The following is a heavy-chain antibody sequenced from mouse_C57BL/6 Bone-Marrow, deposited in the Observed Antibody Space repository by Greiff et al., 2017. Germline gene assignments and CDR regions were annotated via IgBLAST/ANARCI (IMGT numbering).Heavy chain of an antibody. V-gene: IGHV5-2*01. D-gene: IGHD2-1*01. Sequence: EVKVIESGGGLVQPGESLKLSCESNEYEFPSHDMSWVRKTPEKRLELVAAINSDGGSTYYPDTMERRFIISRDNTKKTLYLQMSSLRSEDTALYYCARYGNYVPYAMDYWGQGTSVTVSS. CDR3: ARYGNYVPYAMDY. CDR1: EYEFPSHD. J-gene: IGHJ4*01. CDR2: INSDGGST.